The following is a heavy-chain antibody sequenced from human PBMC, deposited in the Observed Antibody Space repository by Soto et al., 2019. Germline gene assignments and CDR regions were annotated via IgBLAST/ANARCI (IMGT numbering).Heavy chain of an antibody. V-gene: IGHV1-58*01. CDR3: AAVATPHLGFYSGMDV. J-gene: IGHJ6*02. D-gene: IGHD2-15*01. Sequence: SVKVSCKASGFTFRNSAVQWVRQARGQRLEWIGWIVVGSGNTIYAQNFQERVTMTRDLSTSTTYMELSSLRFEDTAAYYCAAVATPHLGFYSGMDVWGQGTTVTVSS. CDR1: GFTFRNSA. CDR2: IVVGSGNT.